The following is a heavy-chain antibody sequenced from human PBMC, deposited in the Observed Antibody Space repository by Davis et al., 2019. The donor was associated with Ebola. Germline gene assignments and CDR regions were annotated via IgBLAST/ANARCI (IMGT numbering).Heavy chain of an antibody. CDR3: ARPFFYGGNSWYFDL. D-gene: IGHD4-23*01. CDR2: INPNSGGT. J-gene: IGHJ2*01. CDR1: GYTFTGYY. V-gene: IGHV1-2*02. Sequence: ASVKVSCKASGYTFTGYYMHWVRQAPGQGLEWMGWINPNSGGTNYAQKFQGRVTMTRDTSISTAYMELSRLRSDDTAVYYCARPFFYGGNSWYFDLWGRGTLVTVSS.